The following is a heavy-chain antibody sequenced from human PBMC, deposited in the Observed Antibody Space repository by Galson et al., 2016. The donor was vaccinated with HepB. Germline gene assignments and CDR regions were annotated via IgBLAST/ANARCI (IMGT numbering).Heavy chain of an antibody. CDR1: GFPFRDYA. J-gene: IGHJ4*02. D-gene: IGHD4/OR15-4a*01. Sequence: SLRLSCAASGFPFRDYALRWVRQAPGKGLEWVTFISFDGNKIDYADSVKGRFIISRDNSKSTLYLQMNSLKTEDTALYFCARDLESYNGANYTYYFDYWGQGTLVTVSS. CDR2: ISFDGNKI. V-gene: IGHV3-30-3*01. CDR3: ARDLESYNGANYTYYFDY.